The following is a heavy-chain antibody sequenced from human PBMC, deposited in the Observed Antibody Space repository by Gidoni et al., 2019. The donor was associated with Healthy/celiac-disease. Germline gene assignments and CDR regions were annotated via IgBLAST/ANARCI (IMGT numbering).Heavy chain of an antibody. V-gene: IGHV4-39*01. CDR2: IYYSGRT. CDR3: ASLWFGEIYYYMDV. CDR1: GGSLRSSSYY. D-gene: IGHD3-10*01. Sequence: QLQLQESGPGLVKPSETLSLTCTVSGGSLRSSSYYWGWIRQPPGKGLEWIGSIYYSGRTYYNPSLKSRVTISVDTSKNQFSLKLSSVTAADTAVYYWASLWFGEIYYYMDVWGKGTTVTVSS. J-gene: IGHJ6*03.